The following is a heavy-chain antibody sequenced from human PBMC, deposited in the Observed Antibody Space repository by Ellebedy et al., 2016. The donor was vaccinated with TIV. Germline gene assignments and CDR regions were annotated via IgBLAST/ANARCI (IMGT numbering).Heavy chain of an antibody. V-gene: IGHV3-7*01. CDR1: GFTFSSYW. D-gene: IGHD3-22*01. Sequence: GESLKISCAASGFTFSSYWMSWVRQAPGKGLEWVANIKEDGSEKYYVDSGKGRFTISRDNAKNSLYLQMNSLRAEDTAVYYCARVYDSIDYWGQGTLVTVSS. J-gene: IGHJ4*02. CDR3: ARVYDSIDY. CDR2: IKEDGSEK.